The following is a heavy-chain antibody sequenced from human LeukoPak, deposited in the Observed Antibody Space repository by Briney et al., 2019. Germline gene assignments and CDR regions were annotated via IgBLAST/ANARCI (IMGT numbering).Heavy chain of an antibody. J-gene: IGHJ4*02. CDR1: GYTFTSYY. Sequence: ASVKVSCKASGYTFTSYYMHWVRQAPGQGLEWMGIINPSGGSTSYAQKFQGRVTMTRDTSTSTVYMELSSLRSEDTAVYYCARTIGYSYGFRSVLDYWGQGTLVTVSS. CDR2: INPSGGST. D-gene: IGHD5-18*01. V-gene: IGHV1-46*01. CDR3: ARTIGYSYGFRSVLDY.